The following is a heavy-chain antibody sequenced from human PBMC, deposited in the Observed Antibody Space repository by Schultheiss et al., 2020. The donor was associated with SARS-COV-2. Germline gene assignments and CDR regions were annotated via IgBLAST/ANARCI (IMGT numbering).Heavy chain of an antibody. V-gene: IGHV3-66*01. J-gene: IGHJ6*02. CDR2: IYSGGST. D-gene: IGHD5-18*01. CDR3: ARDHVRYSYGYGGYYYYGMDV. CDR1: GFTVSSNY. Sequence: GGSLRLSCAASGFTVSSNYMSWVRQAPGKGLEWVSVIYSGGSTYYADSVKGRFTISRDNSKNTLYLQMNSLRAEDTAVYYCARDHVRYSYGYGGYYYYGMDVWGQGTTVTVSS.